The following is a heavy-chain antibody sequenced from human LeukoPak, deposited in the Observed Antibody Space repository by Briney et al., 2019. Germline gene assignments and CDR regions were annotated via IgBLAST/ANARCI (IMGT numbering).Heavy chain of an antibody. CDR1: GYTFTGYY. Sequence: ASVKVSCKASGYTFTGYYMHWVRQAPGQGLEWMGWIKPNSGGTNYAQKFQGRVTMTRDTSISTAYMELRSLRSDDTAVYYCTRDLPYSSSWESIDYWGQGTLVTVSS. D-gene: IGHD6-13*01. CDR2: IKPNSGGT. J-gene: IGHJ4*02. CDR3: TRDLPYSSSWESIDY. V-gene: IGHV1-2*02.